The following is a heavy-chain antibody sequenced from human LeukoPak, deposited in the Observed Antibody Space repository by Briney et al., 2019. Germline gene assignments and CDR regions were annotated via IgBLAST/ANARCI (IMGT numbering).Heavy chain of an antibody. CDR3: ARVLSDTFGWYHFDY. CDR1: GFTVISNY. D-gene: IGHD6-19*01. Sequence: PGGSLRLSCAAPGFTVISNYMSWVRQAPGKGLEWVSIIYSGGSTYYADSVKGRFTISRDNSKNTLYLQMDSLRAEDTAVYYCARVLSDTFGWYHFDYWGQGTLVTVSS. V-gene: IGHV3-53*01. J-gene: IGHJ4*02. CDR2: IYSGGST.